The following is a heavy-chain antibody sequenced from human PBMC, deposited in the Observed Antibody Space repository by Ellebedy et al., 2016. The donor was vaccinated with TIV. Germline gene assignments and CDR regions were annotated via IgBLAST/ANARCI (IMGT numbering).Heavy chain of an antibody. CDR2: IYYGGST. CDR1: GGSISSSSYY. CDR3: ARGSEMATIYEGGVYYYSGMDV. V-gene: IGHV4-39*06. Sequence: MPSETLSLTCTVSGGSISSSSYYWGWIRQPPGKGLEWIGSIYYGGSTYYHPSLKSPVTRSVDTSKNQFPLTLSSVTAADTAVYYCARGSEMATIYEGGVYYYSGMDVWGQGTTVTVSS. D-gene: IGHD5-24*01. J-gene: IGHJ6*02.